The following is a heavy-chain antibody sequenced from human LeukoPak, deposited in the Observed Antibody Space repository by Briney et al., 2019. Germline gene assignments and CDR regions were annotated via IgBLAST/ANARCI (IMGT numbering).Heavy chain of an antibody. J-gene: IGHJ6*02. D-gene: IGHD5-24*01. Sequence: GGSLRLSCEASGFTFSGYSMNWVRQAPGKGLEWVSYISESSSHTYNADSVKGRFTISRDNAKNSLYLQMNSLRVEDTGIYYCARDRAVKARIGGMDVWGQGTTVIVSS. V-gene: IGHV3-21*06. CDR1: GFTFSGYS. CDR2: ISESSSHT. CDR3: ARDRAVKARIGGMDV.